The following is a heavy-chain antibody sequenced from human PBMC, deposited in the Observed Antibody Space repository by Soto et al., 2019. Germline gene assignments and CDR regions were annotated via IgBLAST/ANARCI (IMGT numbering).Heavy chain of an antibody. Sequence: QVQLVQSGAEVKKPGASVKVSCKASGYTFTSYGISWVRQAPGQGLEWMGWISAYNGNTNYAQKLQGRVTMTTDTPTSTAYMELRSLRSDDAAVYYCARDGEGCSSTGCYYYYGMDVWGQGTTVTVSS. D-gene: IGHD2-2*01. J-gene: IGHJ6*02. CDR3: ARDGEGCSSTGCYYYYGMDV. V-gene: IGHV1-18*04. CDR2: ISAYNGNT. CDR1: GYTFTSYG.